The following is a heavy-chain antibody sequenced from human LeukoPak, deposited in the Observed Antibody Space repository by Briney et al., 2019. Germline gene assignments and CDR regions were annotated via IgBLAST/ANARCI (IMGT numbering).Heavy chain of an antibody. CDR2: IKQDGSEK. J-gene: IGHJ6*03. CDR1: GFTFSDHS. D-gene: IGHD4-17*01. Sequence: GGSLRLSCVASGFTFSDHSMMWVRQAPGKGLEWVANIKQDGSEKYYVDSVKGRFTISRDNAKNSLYLQMNSLRAEDTAVYYCARRTTDYYYYYYMDVWGKGTTVTVSS. CDR3: ARRTTDYYYYYYMDV. V-gene: IGHV3-7*01.